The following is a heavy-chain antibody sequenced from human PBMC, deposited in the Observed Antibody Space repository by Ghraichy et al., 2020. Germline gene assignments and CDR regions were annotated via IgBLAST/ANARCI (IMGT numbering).Heavy chain of an antibody. CDR2: INHSGST. CDR3: ARMELDGRDYYYGMDV. J-gene: IGHJ6*02. CDR1: GGTFSGYY. D-gene: IGHD1-1*01. V-gene: IGHV4-34*01. Sequence: SETLSLTCAVYGGTFSGYYWSWIRQPPGKGLEWIGEINHSGSTNYNPSLKSRVTISVDTSKNQFSLELSSVTAADTAVYYCARMELDGRDYYYGMDVWGQGTTVTVSS.